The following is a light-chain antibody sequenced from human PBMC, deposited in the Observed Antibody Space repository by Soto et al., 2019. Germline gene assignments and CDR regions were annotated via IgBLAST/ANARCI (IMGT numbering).Light chain of an antibody. CDR3: QKYYRSWS. J-gene: IGKJ1*01. CDR2: DAS. CDR1: QSIGRF. V-gene: IGKV1-5*01. Sequence: DIQMTQSPSTLSASVGDRVTITCRASQSIGRFLAWYQHQPGKAPKLLIYDASTLERGVPARFGGTGSGSDFTFPTAGLQPEGFGTYYGQKYYRSWSFSQGTKV.